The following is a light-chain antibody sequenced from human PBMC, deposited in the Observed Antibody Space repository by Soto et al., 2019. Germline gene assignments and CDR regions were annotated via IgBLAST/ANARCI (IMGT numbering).Light chain of an antibody. J-gene: IGKJ4*01. CDR3: QQYNNWPLT. CDR1: QSVRSN. CDR2: GAS. V-gene: IGKV3-15*01. Sequence: EIVFTQSPGTLSLSPGERATLSCRASQSVRSNLAWYQQKPGQAPRLLIYGASTRATGIPARFSGSGSGTEFTLTISSLQSEDFAVYYCQQYNNWPLTVGGGTKGDIK.